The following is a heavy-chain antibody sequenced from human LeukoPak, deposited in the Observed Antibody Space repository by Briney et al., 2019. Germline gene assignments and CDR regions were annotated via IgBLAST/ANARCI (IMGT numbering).Heavy chain of an antibody. CDR2: ISSSSNYI. V-gene: IGHV3-21*01. CDR3: ARVRQQLVFDY. D-gene: IGHD6-13*01. CDR1: GFTFNTYS. J-gene: IGHJ4*02. Sequence: GGSLRLSCAASGFTFNTYSINWVRQAPGKGLEWVSSISSSSNYIYYADSVKGRFTISRGNAKNSLYLQMNSLRAEDTAVYYCARVRQQLVFDYWGQGTLVTVSS.